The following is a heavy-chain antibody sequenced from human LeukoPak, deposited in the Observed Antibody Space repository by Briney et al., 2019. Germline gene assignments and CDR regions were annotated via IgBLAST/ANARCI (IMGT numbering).Heavy chain of an antibody. CDR3: ARGHDFWSGYENSYMDV. CDR2: ISSSGSTI. D-gene: IGHD3-3*01. Sequence: GGSLRLSCAASGFTFSSYAMSWVRQAPGKGLEWVSYISSSGSTIYYADSVKGRFTISRDNAKNSLYLQMNSLRAEDTAVYYCARGHDFWSGYENSYMDVWGKGTTVTVSS. CDR1: GFTFSSYA. J-gene: IGHJ6*03. V-gene: IGHV3-48*01.